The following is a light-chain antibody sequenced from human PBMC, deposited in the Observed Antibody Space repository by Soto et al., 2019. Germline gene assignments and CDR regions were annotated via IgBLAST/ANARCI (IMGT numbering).Light chain of an antibody. Sequence: QSALTQPASVSGSPGQSITISCAGASSDVGRYTYVSWYQQHPGKAPKLIIYDVYNRPSGVSNRFSGSKSGNTASLTISGLQAEDEADYYCTSYTSTSTPYVFGGGTSHRP. CDR2: DVY. CDR3: TSYTSTSTPYV. V-gene: IGLV2-14*01. J-gene: IGLJ1*01. CDR1: SSDVGRYTY.